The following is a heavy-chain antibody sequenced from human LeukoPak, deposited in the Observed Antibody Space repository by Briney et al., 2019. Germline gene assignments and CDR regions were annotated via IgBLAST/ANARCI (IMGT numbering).Heavy chain of an antibody. V-gene: IGHV4-34*01. D-gene: IGHD5-18*01. CDR1: GGSFSGYY. CDR2: INHSGST. Sequence: SETLSLTCAVYGGSFSGYYWSWIRQPPGKGLEWIGEINHSGSTNYNPSLKSRVTISVDTSKNQFSLKLSSVTAADTAVYYCARHKRGYSYGYGNYYYYYYMDVWGKGTTVTISS. CDR3: ARHKRGYSYGYGNYYYYYYMDV. J-gene: IGHJ6*03.